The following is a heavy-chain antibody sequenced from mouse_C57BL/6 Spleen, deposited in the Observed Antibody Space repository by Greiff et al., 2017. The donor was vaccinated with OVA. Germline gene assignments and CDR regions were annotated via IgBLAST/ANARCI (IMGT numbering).Heavy chain of an antibody. D-gene: IGHD1-1*01. J-gene: IGHJ1*03. CDR1: GFSFNTYA. CDR3: VRHVFSTVVDWYFDV. CDR2: IRSKSNNYAT. Sequence: EVKLMESGGGLVQPKGSLKLSCAASGFSFNTYAMNWVRQAPGKGLEWVARIRSKSNNYATYYADSVKDRFTISRDDSESMLYLQMNNLKTEDTAIYYCVRHVFSTVVDWYFDVWGTGTTVTVSS. V-gene: IGHV10-1*01.